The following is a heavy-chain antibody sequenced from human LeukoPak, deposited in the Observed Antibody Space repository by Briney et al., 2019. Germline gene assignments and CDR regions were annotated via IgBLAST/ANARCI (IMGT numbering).Heavy chain of an antibody. CDR2: VYYSGRT. CDR1: GGSISSYY. Sequence: SETLSLTCTVSGGSISSYYWTWIRQPPGKGLEWIGYVYYSGRTNYNPTLKSRVTISVDTSKNQFSLRLNSVTAADTALYYCVRETATSYYDSAGYYRQTEVFDVWGQGTKVTVSS. D-gene: IGHD3-22*01. CDR3: VRETATSYYDSAGYYRQTEVFDV. V-gene: IGHV4-59*01. J-gene: IGHJ3*01.